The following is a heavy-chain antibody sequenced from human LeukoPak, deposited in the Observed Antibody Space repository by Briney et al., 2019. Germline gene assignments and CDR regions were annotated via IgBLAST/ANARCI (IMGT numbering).Heavy chain of an antibody. D-gene: IGHD3-10*02. CDR2: ISSSGSTV. V-gene: IGHV3-48*03. CDR3: AELGITMIGGV. Sequence: GGSLRLSCAASGFTFSSYEMNWVRQAPGKGLGWVSYISSSGSTVYYADSVKGRFTISRDNAKNSLYLQMNSLRAEDTAVYYCAELGITMIGGVWGKGTTVTISS. J-gene: IGHJ6*04. CDR1: GFTFSSYE.